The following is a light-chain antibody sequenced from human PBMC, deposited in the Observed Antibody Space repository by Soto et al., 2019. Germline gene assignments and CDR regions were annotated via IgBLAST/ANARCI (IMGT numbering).Light chain of an antibody. CDR3: QQYGGSPLVT. J-gene: IGKJ4*01. CDR1: QSVANDY. V-gene: IGKV3-20*01. CDR2: GAS. Sequence: EIVLTQSPGTLSLSPGERATLSCRASQSVANDYLAWYQQKPGQSPRLLLYGASSRATGIPDRFSGSGSGTDFILTISRLEPDDFAVYYCQQYGGSPLVTFGGGTKVEIK.